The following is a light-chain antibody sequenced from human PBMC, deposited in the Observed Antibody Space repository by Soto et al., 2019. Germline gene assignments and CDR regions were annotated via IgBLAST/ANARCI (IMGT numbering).Light chain of an antibody. CDR3: QQSLTIPYT. CDR1: QTISTH. V-gene: IGKV1-39*01. J-gene: IGKJ2*01. Sequence: DIQMTQSPSSLSASVRDRVTITCRASQTISTHLNWYQQKPGKAPKLLIYAACTLQSGVPSRFSGSGSGTDFSLTINSLQLEDFATYYCQQSLTIPYTFGQGTKLEIK. CDR2: AAC.